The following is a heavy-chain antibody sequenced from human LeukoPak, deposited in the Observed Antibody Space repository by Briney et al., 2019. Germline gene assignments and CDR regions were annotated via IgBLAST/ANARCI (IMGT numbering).Heavy chain of an antibody. V-gene: IGHV4-34*01. D-gene: IGHD2-2*01. J-gene: IGHJ4*02. CDR2: INHSGST. CDR1: GGSFSGYY. Sequence: PSETLSLTCAVHGGSFSGYYWSWIRQPPGKGLEWIGEINHSGSTNYNPSLKSRVTISVDTSKNQFSLKLSSVTAADTAVYYCASVVVPAVMPFDYWGQGTLVTVSS. CDR3: ASVVVPAVMPFDY.